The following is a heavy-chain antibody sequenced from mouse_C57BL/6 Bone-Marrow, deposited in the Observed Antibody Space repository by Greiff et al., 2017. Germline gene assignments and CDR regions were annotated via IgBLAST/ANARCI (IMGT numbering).Heavy chain of an antibody. CDR2: IEPETGGT. CDR3: TREGGDGYYGWFAY. J-gene: IGHJ3*01. CDR1: GYTFTDYE. V-gene: IGHV1-15*01. Sequence: VQLQQSGAELVRPGASVTLSCKASGYTFTDYEMHWVKQTPVPGLEWIGAIEPETGGTAYNQKFKGKAILTAYKSSRTAYMELRSLTYEDSAVYYCTREGGDGYYGWFAYWGQGTLVTVSA. D-gene: IGHD2-3*01.